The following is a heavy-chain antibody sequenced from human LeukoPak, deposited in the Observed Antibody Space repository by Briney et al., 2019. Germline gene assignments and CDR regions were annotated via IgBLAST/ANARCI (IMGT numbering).Heavy chain of an antibody. CDR1: GYTSTGYY. CDR3: ARVFHRVYFDL. V-gene: IGHV1-2*02. CDR2: INPNSGGT. J-gene: IGHJ2*01. Sequence: ASVKVSCKASGYTSTGYYMHWVRQAPGQGLEWMGWINPNSGGTNYAQKFQGRVTMTRDTSISTAYMELSRLKSDDTAVYYCARVFHRVYFDLWGRGTLVTVSS.